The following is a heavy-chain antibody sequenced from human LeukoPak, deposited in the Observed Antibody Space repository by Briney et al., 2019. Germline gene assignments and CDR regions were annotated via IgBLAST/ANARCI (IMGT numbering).Heavy chain of an antibody. J-gene: IGHJ4*02. CDR3: ARAGHYYDSSGYYYD. Sequence: ASVKVSCKASGGTFSSYAISWVRRAPGQGLEWMGGIIPIFGTANYAQKFQGRVTITTDESTSTAYMELSSLRSEDTAVYYCARAGHYYDSSGYYYDWGQGTLVTVSS. CDR2: IIPIFGTA. CDR1: GGTFSSYA. V-gene: IGHV1-69*05. D-gene: IGHD3-22*01.